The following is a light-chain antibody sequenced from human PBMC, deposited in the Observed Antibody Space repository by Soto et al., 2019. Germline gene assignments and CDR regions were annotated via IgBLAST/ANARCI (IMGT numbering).Light chain of an antibody. Sequence: DIQMTQSPSSLSASVGDRVTIICRASQSISSYLNWYQQKPGKAPKFLIYAASTLESGVPSRCSGRGSGTDFTLTISSLQPEDSATYYCQQSYSKPLFTFGGGTKVEI. CDR3: QQSYSKPLFT. CDR2: AAS. V-gene: IGKV1-39*01. CDR1: QSISSY. J-gene: IGKJ4*01.